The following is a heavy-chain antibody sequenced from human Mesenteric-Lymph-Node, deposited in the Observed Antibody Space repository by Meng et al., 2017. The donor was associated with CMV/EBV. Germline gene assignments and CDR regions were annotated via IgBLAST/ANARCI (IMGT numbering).Heavy chain of an antibody. CDR2: INPNSGGT. D-gene: IGHD2-2*01. CDR1: GHTVSGYF. J-gene: IGHJ4*02. CDR3: ARELEYQLLTFDY. V-gene: IGHV1-2*02. Sequence: ASVKVSCKASGHTVSGYFLHWVRQAPGQGLEWMGWINPNSGGTNYAQKFQGRVTMSRDTSISTAYMELNRLTSDDTAVYYCARELEYQLLTFDYWGQGTLVTVSS.